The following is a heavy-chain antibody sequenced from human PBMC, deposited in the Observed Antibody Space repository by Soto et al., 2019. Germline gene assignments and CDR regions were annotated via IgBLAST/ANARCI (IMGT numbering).Heavy chain of an antibody. CDR3: ARATSFSGHHGY. D-gene: IGHD2-8*02. Sequence: QVQLQESGPGLVKPSQTLSLTCTVSGGSISSGCYYWSWIRQHPGKGLEWIGYIYYSGSTYYNPSLQSRVALSVATSKNQCSLKLSSVTAADTAVYYCARATSFSGHHGYWGQGSQVTVYS. CDR2: IYYSGST. V-gene: IGHV4-31*03. CDR1: GGSISSGCYY. J-gene: IGHJ4*02.